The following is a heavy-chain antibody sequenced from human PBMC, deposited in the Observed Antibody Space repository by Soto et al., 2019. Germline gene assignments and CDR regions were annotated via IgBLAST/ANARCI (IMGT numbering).Heavy chain of an antibody. V-gene: IGHV1-46*01. J-gene: IGHJ4*02. CDR3: ARGRIVVVVADPPPFDY. CDR2: INPSGGST. CDR1: GYTFTSYY. D-gene: IGHD2-15*01. Sequence: ASVKVSCKASGYTFTSYYMHWVRQAPGQGLEWMGIINPSGGSTSYAQKFQGRVTMTRDTSTSTVYMELSSLRSEDTAVYYCARGRIVVVVADPPPFDYWSQGTLVTVSS.